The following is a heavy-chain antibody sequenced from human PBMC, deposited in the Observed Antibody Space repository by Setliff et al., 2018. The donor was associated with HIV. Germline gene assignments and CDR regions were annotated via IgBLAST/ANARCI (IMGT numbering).Heavy chain of an antibody. D-gene: IGHD1-26*01. V-gene: IGHV3-48*01. Sequence: GSLRLSCAASGFTFSSYSMNWVRQAPGKGLEWVSYISSSSSTTYYADSVKGRFTISTDNSKNTLYLQMNSLRAEDTAVYYCAKPLTQWGVSPYHYAVDVWGQGTTVTVSS. J-gene: IGHJ6*02. CDR1: GFTFSSYS. CDR3: AKPLTQWGVSPYHYAVDV. CDR2: ISSSSSTT.